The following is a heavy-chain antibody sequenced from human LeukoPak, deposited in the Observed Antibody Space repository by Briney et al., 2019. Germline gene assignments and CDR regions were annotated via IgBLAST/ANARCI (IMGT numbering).Heavy chain of an antibody. J-gene: IGHJ3*02. CDR3: ARGLSGTQIYDILTGYYRWFDPNGAFDI. Sequence: SQTLSLTCTVSGGSISSGSYYWSWIRQPAGKGLEWIGRIYTSGSTNYNPSLKSRVTISVDTSKNQFSLKLSSVTAADTAVYYCARGLSGTQIYDILTGYYRWFDPNGAFDIWGQGTMVTVSS. CDR2: IYTSGST. V-gene: IGHV4-61*02. CDR1: GGSISSGSYY. D-gene: IGHD3-9*01.